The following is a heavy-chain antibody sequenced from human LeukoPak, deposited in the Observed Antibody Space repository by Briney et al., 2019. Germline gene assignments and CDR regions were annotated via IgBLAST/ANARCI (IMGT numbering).Heavy chain of an antibody. D-gene: IGHD4-11*01. CDR2: INAGNGNT. V-gene: IGHV1-3*01. J-gene: IGHJ6*02. CDR1: GYTFTSYA. Sequence: ASVKVSCKASGYTFTSYAMHWVRQAPGQRLEWMGWINAGNGNTKYSQKFQGRVTITRDTSASTAYMELSSLRSEDTAVYYCANSPEDDYGNLRNGMDVWGQGTTVTVSS. CDR3: ANSPEDDYGNLRNGMDV.